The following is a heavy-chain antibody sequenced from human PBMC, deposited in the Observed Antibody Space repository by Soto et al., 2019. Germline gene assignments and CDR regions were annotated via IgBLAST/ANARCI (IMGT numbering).Heavy chain of an antibody. D-gene: IGHD3-22*01. Sequence: PGGSLRLSCAASGFTFSSYAMSWVRQAPGKGLEWVSAISGSGGSTYYADSVKGRFTISRDNSKNTLYLQMNSLRAEDTAVYYCAKVWDYYDSSGSTWAPYYFDYWGQGTLVTVSS. CDR1: GFTFSSYA. J-gene: IGHJ4*02. CDR2: ISGSGGST. V-gene: IGHV3-23*01. CDR3: AKVWDYYDSSGSTWAPYYFDY.